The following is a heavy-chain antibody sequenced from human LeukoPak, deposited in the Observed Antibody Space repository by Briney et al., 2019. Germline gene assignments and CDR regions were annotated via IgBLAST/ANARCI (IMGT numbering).Heavy chain of an antibody. CDR3: ARDLHRVDSGDYRATHYYYMDV. J-gene: IGHJ6*03. Sequence: SETLSLTCTVSGASIGDYYWSWIRQPPGKGLEWIGYIYHSGSTNYNPSLKSRVTISVDTSKNQFSLKLNSVTAADTAIYYCARDLHRVDSGDYRATHYYYMDVWGKGTTVTVSS. D-gene: IGHD3-3*01. CDR1: GASIGDYY. V-gene: IGHV4-59*01. CDR2: IYHSGST.